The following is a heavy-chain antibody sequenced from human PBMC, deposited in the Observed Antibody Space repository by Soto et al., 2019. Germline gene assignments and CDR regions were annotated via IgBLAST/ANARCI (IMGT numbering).Heavy chain of an antibody. CDR3: AKQEGSYYRGVEYYFDY. D-gene: IGHD1-26*01. Sequence: EVQLLESGGGLVQPGGSLRLSCAASGFTFSSYAMSWVRQAPGKGLEWVSAISGSGGSTYYADSVKGRFTISRDNSKNTLYLQMNSLRAEDTAVYYCAKQEGSYYRGVEYYFDYWGQGTLVTVSS. CDR1: GFTFSSYA. J-gene: IGHJ4*02. V-gene: IGHV3-23*01. CDR2: ISGSGGST.